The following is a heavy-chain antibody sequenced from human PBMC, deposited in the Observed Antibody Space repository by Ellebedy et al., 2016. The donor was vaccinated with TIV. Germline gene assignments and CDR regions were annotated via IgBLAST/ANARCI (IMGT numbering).Heavy chain of an antibody. CDR2: IYYSGST. V-gene: IGHV4-30-4*01. CDR1: GGSISSSY. CDR3: ARERGFGELFRGYYFDY. D-gene: IGHD3-10*01. Sequence: MPSETLSLTCTVSGGSISSSYWSWIRQPPGKGLEWIGYIYYSGSTYYNPSLKSRVTISVDTSKNQFSLRLTSVIAADTAVYYCARERGFGELFRGYYFDYWGQGTLVTVSS. J-gene: IGHJ4*02.